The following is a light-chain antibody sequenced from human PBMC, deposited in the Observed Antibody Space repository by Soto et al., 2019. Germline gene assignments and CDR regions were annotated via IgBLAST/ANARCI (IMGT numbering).Light chain of an antibody. Sequence: QSALTQPPSASGSPGQSVTISCTGTSSDVGGYNFVSWYQHHPGKAPKLMIYEVSKRPSGVPDRFSGSKSGNTASLTVSGLQAEDEADYFCSSYADTNNYVFGTGTQLTVL. CDR1: SSDVGGYNF. CDR3: SSYADTNNYV. J-gene: IGLJ1*01. V-gene: IGLV2-8*01. CDR2: EVS.